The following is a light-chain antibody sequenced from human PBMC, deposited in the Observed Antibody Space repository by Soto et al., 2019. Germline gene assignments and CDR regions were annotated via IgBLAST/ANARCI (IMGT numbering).Light chain of an antibody. CDR2: GAS. CDR1: QSVSSSY. V-gene: IGKV3D-20*02. Sequence: EIVLTQSPGTLSLSPGERATLSCRASQSVSSSYLAWYQQKPGQAPRLLIYGASSRATGIPDRFSGSGSGTDFTLTISRLEPEDFAVYYCQHRSDWPKITFGQGTRLEIK. J-gene: IGKJ5*01. CDR3: QHRSDWPKIT.